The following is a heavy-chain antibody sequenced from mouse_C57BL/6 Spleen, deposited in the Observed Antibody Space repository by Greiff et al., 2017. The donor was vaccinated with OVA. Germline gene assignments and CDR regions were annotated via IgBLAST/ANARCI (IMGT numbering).Heavy chain of an antibody. J-gene: IGHJ2*01. CDR2: ISSGSSTI. V-gene: IGHV5-17*01. CDR1: GFTFSDYG. CDR3: ARELDYGSSLYYFDY. Sequence: EVKLQESGGGLVKPGGSLKLSCAASGFTFSDYGMHWVRQAPEKGLEWVAYISSGSSTIYYADTVKGRFTISRDNAKNTLFLQMTSLRSEDTAMYYCARELDYGSSLYYFDYWGQGTTLTVSS. D-gene: IGHD1-1*01.